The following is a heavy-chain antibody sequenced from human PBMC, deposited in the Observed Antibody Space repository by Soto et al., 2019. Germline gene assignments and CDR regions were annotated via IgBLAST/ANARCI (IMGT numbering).Heavy chain of an antibody. D-gene: IGHD1-26*01. CDR2: ISYDGQNR. J-gene: IGHJ6*02. CDR3: AQAHLPEVPAAIGNGMGV. CDR1: GFAFNGYG. V-gene: IGHV3-30*03. Sequence: PGGSLRLSCGASGFAFNGYGMHWVRQAPGKGLEWVAAISYDGQNRYYADSMRGRITISRDNSNNTLVLEMNGLRAEDTGVYYSAQAHLPEVPAAIGNGMGVWGRGTPVTVSS.